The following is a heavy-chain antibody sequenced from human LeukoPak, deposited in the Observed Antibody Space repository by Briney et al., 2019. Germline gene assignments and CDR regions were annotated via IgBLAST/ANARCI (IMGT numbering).Heavy chain of an antibody. V-gene: IGHV3-23*01. CDR1: GFTFSSNA. CDR2: SGSGGRT. D-gene: IGHD1-26*01. J-gene: IGHJ4*02. Sequence: PGGSLRLSCAASGFTFSSNAMGWVRQAPGKGLEWVSTSGSGGRTYYADSVQGRFTISRDNSKNTLYLQMNSLRAEDTAVYYCAKREPHNFDSWGQGTLVTVSS. CDR3: AKREPHNFDS.